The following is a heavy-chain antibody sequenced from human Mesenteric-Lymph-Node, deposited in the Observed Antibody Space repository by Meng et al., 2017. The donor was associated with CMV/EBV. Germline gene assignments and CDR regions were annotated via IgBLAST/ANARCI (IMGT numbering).Heavy chain of an antibody. CDR2: IRYDGGNK. J-gene: IGHJ4*02. CDR1: GFTFSSYG. CDR3: AKIDCTSTSCYARPDY. V-gene: IGHV3-30*02. Sequence: GESLKISCAASGFTFSSYGMNWVRQAPGKGLEWVAFIRYDGGNKYYADSVKGRFTISRDNSKNTLYLQMNSLRAEDTAVYYCAKIDCTSTSCYARPDYWGQGTLVTVSS. D-gene: IGHD2-2*01.